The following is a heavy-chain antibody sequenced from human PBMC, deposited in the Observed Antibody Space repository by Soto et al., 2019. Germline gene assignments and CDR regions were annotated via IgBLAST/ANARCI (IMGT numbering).Heavy chain of an antibody. CDR1: GGSFSGYY. CDR2: INHSGST. V-gene: IGHV4-34*01. D-gene: IGHD2-2*01. Sequence: QVQLQQWGAGLLKPSETLSLTCAVYGGSFSGYYWSWIRQPPGKGLEWIGEINHSGSTNYNPSLKSRVTISVDTSKNQFSLKLSSVTAADTAVYYCASHIVVVPAAGENWFDPWGQGTLVTVSS. J-gene: IGHJ5*02. CDR3: ASHIVVVPAAGENWFDP.